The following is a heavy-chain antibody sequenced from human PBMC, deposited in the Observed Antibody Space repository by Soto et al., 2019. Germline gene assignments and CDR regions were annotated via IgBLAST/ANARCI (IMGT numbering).Heavy chain of an antibody. CDR2: INPNSGGT. Sequence: GASVKVSCKASGYTFTGYYMHWVRQAPGQGLEWMGWINPNSGGTNYAQKFQGRVTMTRDTSISTAYMELSRLRSDDTAVYYCARVKRVTYYYDSSGYRGRAFDIWGQGTMVTVPS. V-gene: IGHV1-2*02. CDR3: ARVKRVTYYYDSSGYRGRAFDI. J-gene: IGHJ3*02. CDR1: GYTFTGYY. D-gene: IGHD3-22*01.